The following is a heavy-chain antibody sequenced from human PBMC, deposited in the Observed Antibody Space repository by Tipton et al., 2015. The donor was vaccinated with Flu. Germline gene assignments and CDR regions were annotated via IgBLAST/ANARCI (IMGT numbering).Heavy chain of an antibody. CDR3: AKDNDPSNVPHY. J-gene: IGHJ4*02. V-gene: IGHV3-30*02. D-gene: IGHD1-1*01. CDR1: GFNLSSYE. Sequence: SLRLSCSASGFNLSSYEMNWVRQAPGKRLEWVALIRHYVTNTYYVDSVRGRFTISRDNSKNTVYLQMNNLRGEDTAVYYCAKDNDPSNVPHYWGQGTLVTVSS. CDR2: IRHYVTNT.